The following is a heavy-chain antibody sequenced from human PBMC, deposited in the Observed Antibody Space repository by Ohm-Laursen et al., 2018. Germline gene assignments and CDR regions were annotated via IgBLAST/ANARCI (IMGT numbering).Heavy chain of an antibody. V-gene: IGHV3-23*01. CDR1: GFTFSSYA. CDR2: ISGSGGST. J-gene: IGHJ2*01. Sequence: SLRLSCSASGFTFSSYAMSWVRQAPGKGLEWVSAISGSGGSTYYADSVKGRFTISRDNSKSTLYLQMNSLRAEDTAIYYCAKIQASMGIHWYFDLWGRGTLVTVSS. CDR3: AKIQASMGIHWYFDL. D-gene: IGHD2/OR15-2a*01.